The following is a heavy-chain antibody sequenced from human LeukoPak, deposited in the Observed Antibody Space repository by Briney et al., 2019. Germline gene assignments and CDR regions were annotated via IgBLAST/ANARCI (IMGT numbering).Heavy chain of an antibody. D-gene: IGHD6-6*01. CDR3: AKRVSYSNSAAYFDY. CDR1: GSTFNNYA. V-gene: IGHV3-23*01. CDR2: ISDGGSDT. Sequence: GGSLRLSCAASGSTFNNYAMTWVRQAPGKGLEWVSSISDGGSDTYYAGSVKGRFTVSRDNSKNTLYMQMNSLRAEDTAVYYCAKRVSYSNSAAYFDYWGQGTLVTVSS. J-gene: IGHJ4*02.